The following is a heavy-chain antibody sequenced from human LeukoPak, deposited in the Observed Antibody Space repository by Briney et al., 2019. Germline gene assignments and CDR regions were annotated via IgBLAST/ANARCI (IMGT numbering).Heavy chain of an antibody. CDR2: IYYSGST. J-gene: IGHJ4*02. CDR1: GGSISSSNYY. D-gene: IGHD5-24*01. V-gene: IGHV4-39*01. Sequence: PSETLSLTCTVSGGSISSSNYYWGWIRQPPGKGLEWIGSIYYSGSTYYNSPLKSRVTISVDTSKNQFSLKLSSVTAADTAVYYCARQPFDGLIFDYWGQGTLVTVSS. CDR3: ARQPFDGLIFDY.